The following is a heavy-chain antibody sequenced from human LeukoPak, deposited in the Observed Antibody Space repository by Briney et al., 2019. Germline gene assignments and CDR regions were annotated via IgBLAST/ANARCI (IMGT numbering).Heavy chain of an antibody. D-gene: IGHD3-10*01. J-gene: IGHJ4*02. CDR1: GGTFSSYA. CDR3: ASTFPGEETYFDY. V-gene: IGHV1-69*13. CDR2: IIPIFGTA. Sequence: GASVKVSCKASGGTFSSYAISWVRQAPGQGLEWMGGIIPIFGTANYAQKFQGRVTITADESTSTAYMELSSLRSEDTAVYYCASTFPGEETYFDYWGQGTLVTVSS.